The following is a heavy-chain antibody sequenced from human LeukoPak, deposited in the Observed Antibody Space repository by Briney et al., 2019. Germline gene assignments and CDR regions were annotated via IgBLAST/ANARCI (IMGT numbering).Heavy chain of an antibody. CDR2: IYYSGST. J-gene: IGHJ4*02. CDR1: GGSISSSSYY. V-gene: IGHV4-39*01. Sequence: SETLSLTCTVSGGSISSSSYYWGWIRQPPGKGLERIGSIYYSGSTYYNPSLKSRVTISVDTSKNQFSLKLSSVTAADTAVYYCARRYCSSTSCYYYFDYWGQGTLVTVSS. CDR3: ARRYCSSTSCYYYFDY. D-gene: IGHD2-2*01.